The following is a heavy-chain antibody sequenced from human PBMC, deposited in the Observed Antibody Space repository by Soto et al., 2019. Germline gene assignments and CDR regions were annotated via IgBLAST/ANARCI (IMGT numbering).Heavy chain of an antibody. CDR3: AREVSSSWYEYGMDV. D-gene: IGHD6-13*01. CDR2: IWYDGSNK. CDR1: GFTFSSYG. Sequence: GGSLRLSCAASGFTFSSYGMHWVRQAPGKGLEWVAVIWYDGSNKYYADSVKGRFTISRDNSKNTLYLQMNSLRAEDTAVYYCAREVSSSWYEYGMDVWGQGTTVTVSS. V-gene: IGHV3-33*01. J-gene: IGHJ6*02.